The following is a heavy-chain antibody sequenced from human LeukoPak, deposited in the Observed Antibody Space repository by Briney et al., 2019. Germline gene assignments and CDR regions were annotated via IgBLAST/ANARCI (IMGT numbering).Heavy chain of an antibody. CDR1: GFTFNNHW. D-gene: IGHD2-8*01. Sequence: GGSLRLSCTVSGFTFNNHWMSWVRQAPGKGLEWVANIKEDGGETSYLDSVKGRFAISRDNARNSLYLRMDNLRVEDTAVYYCARYNNGPSDYWGQGTLVTVSS. CDR2: IKEDGGET. CDR3: ARYNNGPSDY. J-gene: IGHJ4*02. V-gene: IGHV3-7*01.